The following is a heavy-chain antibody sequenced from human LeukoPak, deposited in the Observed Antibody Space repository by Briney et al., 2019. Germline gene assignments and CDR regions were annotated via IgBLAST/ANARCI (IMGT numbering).Heavy chain of an antibody. CDR3: AEPEGGYYDIRPD. D-gene: IGHD3-22*01. J-gene: IGHJ4*02. Sequence: GGSLRLSCAASGFTFSSYAMSWVRQAPGKGLEWVSAISGSGGSTYYADSVKGRFTISRDNSKNTLYLQMNSLRAEDTAVYYCAEPEGGYYDIRPDWGQGTLVTVSS. V-gene: IGHV3-23*01. CDR2: ISGSGGST. CDR1: GFTFSSYA.